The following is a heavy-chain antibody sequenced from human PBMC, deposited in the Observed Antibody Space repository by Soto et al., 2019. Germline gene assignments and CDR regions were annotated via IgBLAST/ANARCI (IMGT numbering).Heavy chain of an antibody. D-gene: IGHD3-16*01. V-gene: IGHV3-23*01. Sequence: EVQLLESGGGLVQPGGSLRLSCVASGFSFSTNHMSWVRQAPGKGLDWVSTISSNGVSTYFADSVKGRFTISRDNSMNTLYLQMNSLRAEDTALYFCAKDLNGGGGDYWGPGTLVTVSS. J-gene: IGHJ4*02. CDR3: AKDLNGGGGDY. CDR1: GFSFSTNH. CDR2: ISSNGVST.